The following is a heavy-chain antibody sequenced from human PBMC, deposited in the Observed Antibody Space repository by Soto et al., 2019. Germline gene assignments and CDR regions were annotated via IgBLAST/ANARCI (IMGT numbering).Heavy chain of an antibody. CDR2: IYYSGST. D-gene: IGHD3-22*01. J-gene: IGHJ4*02. Sequence: SETLSLTCTVSGGSVSSGSYYWSWIRQPPGKGLEWIGYIYYSGSTNYNPSLKSRVTISVDTSKNQFSLKLSSVTAADTAVYYCARETLYYYDSSGYSFLDYWGQGTRVTVSS. CDR3: ARETLYYYDSSGYSFLDY. CDR1: GGSVSSGSYY. V-gene: IGHV4-61*01.